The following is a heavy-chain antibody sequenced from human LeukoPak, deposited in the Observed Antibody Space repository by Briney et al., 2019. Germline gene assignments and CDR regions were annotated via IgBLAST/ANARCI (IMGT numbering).Heavy chain of an antibody. V-gene: IGHV3-30*01. CDR2: IPYDGSNK. J-gene: IGHJ4*02. Sequence: GGSLTLSCAASGFTFSSYAMHWVRQAPGKGRERVAVIPYDGSNKYYADSVKDRVTISRDKSKNTLSLQMNSLRAEETAVYYCARDFSWNYVRTFDYWGEGNLVTVSS. CDR3: ARDFSWNYVRTFDY. CDR1: GFTFSSYA. D-gene: IGHD1-7*01.